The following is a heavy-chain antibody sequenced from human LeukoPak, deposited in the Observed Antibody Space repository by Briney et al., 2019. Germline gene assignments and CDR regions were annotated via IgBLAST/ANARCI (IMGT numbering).Heavy chain of an antibody. J-gene: IGHJ4*02. V-gene: IGHV4-39*07. CDR3: ARGRRGWPKLYYFDY. CDR2: INHSGST. Sequence: PSETLSLTCTVSGASISSDNYYWGWIRQPPGKGLEWIGEINHSGSTNYNPSLKSRVTISVDTSKNQFSLKLSSVTAADTAVYYCARGRRGWPKLYYFDYWGQGTLVTVSS. CDR1: GASISSDNYY. D-gene: IGHD6-19*01.